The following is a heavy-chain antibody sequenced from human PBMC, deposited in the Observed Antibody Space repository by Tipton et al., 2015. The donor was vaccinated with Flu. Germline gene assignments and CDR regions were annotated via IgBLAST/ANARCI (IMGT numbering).Heavy chain of an antibody. CDR2: LSHSGRT. J-gene: IGHJ4*02. D-gene: IGHD3-10*01. V-gene: IGHV4-38-2*01. CDR3: ARLTYYYGSGTSDC. Sequence: TLSLTCVVSGYSINSGYFWGWIRQPPGKGLEWIGSLSHSGRTYYNPSLKSRVTISADTWKTQFSLKLGSVTAADTAVYYCARLTYYYGSGTSDCWGQGTLLTFSS. CDR1: GYSINSGYF.